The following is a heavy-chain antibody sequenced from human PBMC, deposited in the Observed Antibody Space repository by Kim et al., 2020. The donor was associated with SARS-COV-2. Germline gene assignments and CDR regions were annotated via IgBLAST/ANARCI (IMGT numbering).Heavy chain of an antibody. J-gene: IGHJ4*02. CDR1: GGSIRGYY. CDR2: ISPDGST. Sequence: SETLSLTCTVSGGSIRGYYWGWIRQPPGKGLEWIGNISPDGSTYYIPSLRSRITISLDTSKTRFSLKLTSVTAAYTSVSFCALHVCDFSKRHDSLDYWGQGALVTVSS. CDR3: ALHVCDFSKRHDSLDY. D-gene: IGHD3-3*01. V-gene: IGHV4-59*04.